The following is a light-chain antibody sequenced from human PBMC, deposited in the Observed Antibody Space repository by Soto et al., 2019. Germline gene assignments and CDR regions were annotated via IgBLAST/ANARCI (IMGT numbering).Light chain of an antibody. CDR1: QSVSSSS. Sequence: VKQYPATLSVSPGERATLSCRASQSVSSSSLAWYQQKPGQAPRLLIYGASSRATGIPDRFSGSGSGTDFTLTISCLEPEDFAVYYCQQYGSSPRITVGRGTRLEI. J-gene: IGKJ5*01. CDR2: GAS. V-gene: IGKV3-20*01. CDR3: QQYGSSPRIT.